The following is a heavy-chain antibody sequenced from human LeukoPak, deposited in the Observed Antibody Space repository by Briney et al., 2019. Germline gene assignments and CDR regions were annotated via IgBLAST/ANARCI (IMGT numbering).Heavy chain of an antibody. CDR2: IQNDGSDK. Sequence: LSGGSLRLFCAASGINFRSSGMHWVRQAPGKGLEWVTFIQNDGSDKYYAASVKGRFTISRDNSKNTVYLHMASLRADDTALYYCAREGGRAVAGRFDQWGQGTLVTVSS. CDR3: AREGGRAVAGRFDQ. D-gene: IGHD6-13*01. V-gene: IGHV3-30*02. CDR1: GINFRSSG. J-gene: IGHJ4*02.